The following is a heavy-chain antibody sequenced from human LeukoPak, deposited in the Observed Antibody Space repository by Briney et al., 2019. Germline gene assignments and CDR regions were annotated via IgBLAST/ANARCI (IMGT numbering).Heavy chain of an antibody. V-gene: IGHV1-8*02. CDR3: ARGKKFASSWYFNY. Sequence: ASVKVSCKTSGFTLSGYYMYWVRQATGQELEWMGWMNPNSGNTGYAQKFQGRVTMTRNTSISTAYMELSSLRSEDTAVYYCARGKKFASSWYFNYWGQGTLVTVSS. J-gene: IGHJ4*02. CDR1: GFTLSGYY. CDR2: MNPNSGNT. D-gene: IGHD6-13*01.